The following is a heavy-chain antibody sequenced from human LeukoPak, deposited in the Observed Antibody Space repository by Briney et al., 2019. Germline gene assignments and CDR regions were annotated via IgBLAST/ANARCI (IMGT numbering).Heavy chain of an antibody. V-gene: IGHV1-2*02. CDR3: ARAPGDY. CDR2: IDPNSGGT. CDR1: GYTFTAYY. Sequence: VASVKVSCKASGYTFTAYYIHWVRQAPGQGLEWMGWIDPNSGGTNYVQKFQGRVTMTRDTSISAAYMEMSRLRSDDTAVYYCARAPGDYWGQGTLVTVSS. J-gene: IGHJ4*02.